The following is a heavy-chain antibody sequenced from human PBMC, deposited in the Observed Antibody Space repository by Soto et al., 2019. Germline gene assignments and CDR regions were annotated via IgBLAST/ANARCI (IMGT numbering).Heavy chain of an antibody. J-gene: IGHJ6*02. Sequence: ASVKVSCKASGYTFTGNYMHWVRQAPGQGLEWMGWINPRNGATKYAQNVQGRVTLTWDTSITSTAYMELSSLRAEDTAVYYCASHNSGYSGYVPIYYYYGMDVWGQGTTVTVSS. CDR2: INPRNGAT. V-gene: IGHV1-2*02. D-gene: IGHD5-12*01. CDR3: ASHNSGYSGYVPIYYYYGMDV. CDR1: GYTFTGNY.